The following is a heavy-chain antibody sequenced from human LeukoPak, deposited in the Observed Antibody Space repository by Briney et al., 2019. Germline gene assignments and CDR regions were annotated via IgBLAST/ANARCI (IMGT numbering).Heavy chain of an antibody. CDR3: AKGGEVGITGYFDY. Sequence: PGGSLRLSCAASGFTVSSNYMSWVRQAPGKGLEWVSVLYAGDATYYADSVKGRFTISRDNSKNRLYLQMNSLRAEDMAVYFCAKGGEVGITGYFDYWGQGTLVTVSS. CDR1: GFTVSSNY. CDR2: LYAGDAT. D-gene: IGHD1-26*01. J-gene: IGHJ4*02. V-gene: IGHV3-53*01.